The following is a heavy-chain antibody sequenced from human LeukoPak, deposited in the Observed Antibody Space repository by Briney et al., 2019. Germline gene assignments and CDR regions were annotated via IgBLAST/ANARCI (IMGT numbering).Heavy chain of an antibody. J-gene: IGHJ4*02. V-gene: IGHV3-21*01. CDR1: GFIFSSYN. D-gene: IGHD4-17*01. CDR2: IITNSNYT. Sequence: PGRSLRLSCAASGFIFSSYNMNWVRQAPGKGLEWVSYIITNSNYTDYADSVKGRFTISRDNAKNSLYLQMNSLRAEDTAVYYCAGSVTTPGLNYCFDFWGQGTLVTVSS. CDR3: AGSVTTPGLNYCFDF.